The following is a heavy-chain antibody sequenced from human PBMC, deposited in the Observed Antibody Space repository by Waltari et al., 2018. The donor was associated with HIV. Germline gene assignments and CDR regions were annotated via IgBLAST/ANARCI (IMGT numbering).Heavy chain of an antibody. Sequence: EVQLVESGGGLVQPGGSLRLSCAASGFTFSSYWMHWVRQAPGKGLVWVSRIKSDGTITTYVDSVKGRFTISRDNAKNTLFLQMNSLRAEDTAIYYCARDLVVLRYFDWLSTYFDYWGQGTLVTVSS. V-gene: IGHV3-74*01. D-gene: IGHD3-9*01. CDR3: ARDLVVLRYFDWLSTYFDY. J-gene: IGHJ4*02. CDR1: GFTFSSYW. CDR2: IKSDGTIT.